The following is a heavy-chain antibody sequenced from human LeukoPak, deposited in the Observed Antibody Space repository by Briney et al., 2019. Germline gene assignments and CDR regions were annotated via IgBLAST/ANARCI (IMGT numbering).Heavy chain of an antibody. Sequence: SETLSLTCTVSGGSISSGDYYWSWIRQPPGKGLEWIGYMYYSGSTYYNPSLKSRATISVDTSKNQFSLKLTSVTAADTAVYYCARPYYYDSRIDPWGQGTLVTISS. D-gene: IGHD3-22*01. CDR1: GGSISSGDYY. V-gene: IGHV4-30-4*01. CDR2: MYYSGST. CDR3: ARPYYYDSRIDP. J-gene: IGHJ5*02.